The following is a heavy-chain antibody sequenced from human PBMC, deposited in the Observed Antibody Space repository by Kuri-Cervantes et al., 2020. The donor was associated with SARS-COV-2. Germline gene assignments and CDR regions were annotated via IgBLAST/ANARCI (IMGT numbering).Heavy chain of an antibody. V-gene: IGHV4-4*07. D-gene: IGHD3-22*01. CDR3: ARGDSSGYYYYFDY. CDR2: IYTSGST. CDR1: GGSISGYY. J-gene: IGHJ4*02. Sequence: SETLTLTCTVSGGSISGYYWSLIRQPAGKGLEWIGRIYTSGSTNYNPSLKSRVTMSVDTSKNQFSLKLSSVTAADTDVYYCARGDSSGYYYYFDYWGQGTLVTVSS.